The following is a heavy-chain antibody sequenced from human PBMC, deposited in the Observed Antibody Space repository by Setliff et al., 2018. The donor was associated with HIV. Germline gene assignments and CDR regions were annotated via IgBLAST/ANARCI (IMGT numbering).Heavy chain of an antibody. CDR1: SGSITNGYY. D-gene: IGHD3-10*01. V-gene: IGHV4-38-2*02. Sequence: SETLSLTCTVSSGSITNGYYWGWIRQPPGKGLEWVGSIYHDGSTYYNPSLRSRVTISVDTSKNQFSLKLSSVTAADTAVYYCARYYGSGTYHRWFDPWGQGTPVTVSS. J-gene: IGHJ5*02. CDR3: ARYYGSGTYHRWFDP. CDR2: IYHDGST.